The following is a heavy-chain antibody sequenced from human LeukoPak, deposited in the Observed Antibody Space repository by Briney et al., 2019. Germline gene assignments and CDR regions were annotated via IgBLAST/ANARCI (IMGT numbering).Heavy chain of an antibody. Sequence: ASVKVSCKASGYTFTGYYMHWVRQAPGQGLEWVGWINPNSGGTNYAQKFQGRVTMTRDTSISTAYMELSRLRSDDTAVYYCARDHVAMVRGVIAFWGQGTLVTVSS. V-gene: IGHV1-2*02. CDR3: ARDHVAMVRGVIAF. CDR1: GYTFTGYY. J-gene: IGHJ4*02. D-gene: IGHD3-10*01. CDR2: INPNSGGT.